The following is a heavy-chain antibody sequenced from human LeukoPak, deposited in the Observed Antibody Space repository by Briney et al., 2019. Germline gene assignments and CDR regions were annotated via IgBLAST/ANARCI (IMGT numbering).Heavy chain of an antibody. Sequence: SETLSLTCTVSGGSISSGSYYWSWIRQPAGKGLEWIGRTYTSGSTNYNPSLKSRVTISVDTSKNQFSLKLSSVTAADTAVYYCARGLSRRDGYNRFDYWGQGTLVTVSS. CDR2: TYTSGST. CDR1: GGSISSGSYY. V-gene: IGHV4-61*02. J-gene: IGHJ4*02. CDR3: ARGLSRRDGYNRFDY. D-gene: IGHD5-24*01.